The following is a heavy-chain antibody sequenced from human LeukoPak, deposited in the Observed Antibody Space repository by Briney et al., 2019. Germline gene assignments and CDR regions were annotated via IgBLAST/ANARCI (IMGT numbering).Heavy chain of an antibody. CDR1: GFTVSRKY. V-gene: IGHV3-53*01. CDR2: IYTDAST. CDR3: APPIGYYDFWSVP. D-gene: IGHD3-3*01. J-gene: IGHJ5*02. Sequence: GGSLRLSCAASGFTVSRKYMSWVRQAPGKGLEWVAVIYTDASTYYADSVKGRFTISRDNSKNTLYLQMNSLRAEDTAVYYCAPPIGYYDFWSVPWGQGTLVTVSS.